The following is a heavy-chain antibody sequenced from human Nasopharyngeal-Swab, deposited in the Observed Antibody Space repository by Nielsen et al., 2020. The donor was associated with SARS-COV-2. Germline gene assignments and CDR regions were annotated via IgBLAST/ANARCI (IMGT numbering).Heavy chain of an antibody. V-gene: IGHV4-31*11. CDR1: GGSFSGYY. CDR3: ARTYGSGSYSYYYGMDV. D-gene: IGHD3-10*01. J-gene: IGHJ6*02. Sequence: SETLSLTCAVYGGSFSGYYWSWIRQHPGKGLEWIGYIYYSGSTYYNPSLKSRVTISVDTSKNQFSLKLSSVTAADTAVYYCARTYGSGSYSYYYGMDVWGQGTTVTVSS. CDR2: IYYSGST.